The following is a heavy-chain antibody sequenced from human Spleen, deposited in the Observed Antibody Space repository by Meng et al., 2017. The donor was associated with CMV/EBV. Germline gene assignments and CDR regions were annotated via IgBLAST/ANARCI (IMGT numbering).Heavy chain of an antibody. V-gene: IGHV3-52*01. Sequence: GESLKISCAVSGFSFSSYAMSWVRQAPEKGLEWVADIKCDGSEKYYVDSVKVRLTISRDNAKNSLYLQVNSLRAEVMTVYYCVRVAGVAIFGLVINHDYWGQGTLVTVSS. CDR2: IKCDGSEK. CDR1: GFSFSSYA. CDR3: VRVAGVAIFGLVINHDY. D-gene: IGHD3/OR15-3a*01. J-gene: IGHJ4*02.